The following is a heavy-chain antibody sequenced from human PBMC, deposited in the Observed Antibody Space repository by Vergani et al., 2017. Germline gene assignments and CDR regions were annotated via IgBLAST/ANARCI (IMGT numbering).Heavy chain of an antibody. J-gene: IGHJ4*02. D-gene: IGHD6-6*01. Sequence: EVQLVESGGGLVKPGGSLRLSCAASGFTFSSYSMNWVRQAPGKGLEWVSYISSSSSTIYYADSVKGRFTISRDNAKNSLYLQMNSLRAEDTAVYYCARDSSSSGVGYWGQETLVTVSS. CDR2: ISSSSSTI. V-gene: IGHV3-48*01. CDR3: ARDSSSSGVGY. CDR1: GFTFSSYS.